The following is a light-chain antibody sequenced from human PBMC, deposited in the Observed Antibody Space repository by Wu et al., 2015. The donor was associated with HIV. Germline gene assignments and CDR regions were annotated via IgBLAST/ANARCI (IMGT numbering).Light chain of an antibody. V-gene: IGKV3-20*01. Sequence: EIVLTQSPGTLSLSPGERATLSCRASQSVSSSYLAWYQQKPGQAPRLLIYGASSRATGIPDRFSGSGSGTDFTLTISGLEPEDFALYYCQQYGSSPPWTFGQGTKVEI. CDR1: QSVSSSY. CDR2: GAS. J-gene: IGKJ1*01. CDR3: QQYGSSPPWT.